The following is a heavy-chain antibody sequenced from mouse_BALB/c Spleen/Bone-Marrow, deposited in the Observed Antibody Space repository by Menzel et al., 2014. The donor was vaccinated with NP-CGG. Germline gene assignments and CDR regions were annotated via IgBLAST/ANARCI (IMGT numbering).Heavy chain of an antibody. CDR2: INPSNGGT. D-gene: IGHD4-1*01. V-gene: IGHV1-53*01. CDR3: TRQGTGTFAY. Sequence: QVQLQQSGTELVKPGASVKLSCKASGYTFTSYYIYWVKQRPGQGLEWIGEINPSNGGTNFNEKFKSKATLTVDKSSSTAHMQLSSLTSEDSAVYYCTRQGTGTFAYWGQGTLVTVSA. CDR1: GYTFTSYY. J-gene: IGHJ3*01.